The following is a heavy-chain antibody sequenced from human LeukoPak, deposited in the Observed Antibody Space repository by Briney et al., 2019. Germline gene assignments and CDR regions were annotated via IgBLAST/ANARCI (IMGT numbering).Heavy chain of an antibody. Sequence: EAGGSLRLSCAPSGFTFSSYAMHWARQAPGKGMEWVAVISNDGSNKYYADSVKGRFTISRDNSKNTLYLQMNSLRDDDTAVYYCVREAAVGAAFLDYWGQGTLVTVSS. J-gene: IGHJ4*02. D-gene: IGHD3-3*02. CDR2: ISNDGSNK. CDR1: GFTFSSYA. CDR3: VREAAVGAAFLDY. V-gene: IGHV3-30-3*01.